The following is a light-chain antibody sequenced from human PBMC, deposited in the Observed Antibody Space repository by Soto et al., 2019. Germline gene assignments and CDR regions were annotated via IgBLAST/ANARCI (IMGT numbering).Light chain of an antibody. CDR1: QSVTTN. V-gene: IGKV3-15*01. Sequence: EVVMTQSPATLSVSPGERVTFSCRASQSVTTNLAWYQHKPGQSPRLLISGASTGASGIPPRFSGSGSGTEFTLTIDRLQSADFAVYYCQQYNSWLWTFGQGTKVDI. CDR2: GAS. J-gene: IGKJ1*01. CDR3: QQYNSWLWT.